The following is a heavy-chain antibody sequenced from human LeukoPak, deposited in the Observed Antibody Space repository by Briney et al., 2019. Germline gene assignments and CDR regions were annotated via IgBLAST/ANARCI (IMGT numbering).Heavy chain of an antibody. CDR3: ARGAGDSSGYGYYYYMDV. CDR2: INWNGGST. V-gene: IGHV3-20*04. J-gene: IGHJ6*03. D-gene: IGHD3-22*01. Sequence: EGSLRLSCAASGFTFSSYAMSWVRQAPGKGLEWVSGINWNGGSTGYADSVKGRFTISRDNAKNSLYLQMNSLRAEDTALYYCARGAGDSSGYGYYYYMDVWGKGTTVTVSS. CDR1: GFTFSSYA.